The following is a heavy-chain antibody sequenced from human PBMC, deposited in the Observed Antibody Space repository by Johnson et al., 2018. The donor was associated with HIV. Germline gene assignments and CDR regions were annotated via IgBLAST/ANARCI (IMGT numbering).Heavy chain of an antibody. V-gene: IGHV3-33*03. CDR3: AKSPAKDHGGNSGAFAI. Sequence: QVQLVESGGGLIQPGGSLRLSCAASGFAVSSNYMSWVRQAPGKGLEWVAVIWYDGSNKYYADSVKGRFSISRDNAKSSLYLQMNSLRAEDTAMYYCAKSPAKDHGGNSGAFAIWGQGTMVTVSS. CDR2: IWYDGSNK. D-gene: IGHD4-23*01. J-gene: IGHJ3*02. CDR1: GFAVSSNY.